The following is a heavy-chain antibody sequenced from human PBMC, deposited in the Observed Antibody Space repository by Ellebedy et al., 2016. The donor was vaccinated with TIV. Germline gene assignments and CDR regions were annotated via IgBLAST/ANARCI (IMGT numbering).Heavy chain of an antibody. V-gene: IGHV3-7*01. CDR2: IKQDGSEK. Sequence: GESLKISXAASGFTFSTYWMHWVRQAPGKGLEWVANIKQDGSEKYYVDSVKGRFTISRDNAKNSLYLQMNRLRAEDTAVYYCAREVGGGGAYWGQGTLVTVSS. CDR1: GFTFSTYW. J-gene: IGHJ4*02. D-gene: IGHD2-21*01. CDR3: AREVGGGGAY.